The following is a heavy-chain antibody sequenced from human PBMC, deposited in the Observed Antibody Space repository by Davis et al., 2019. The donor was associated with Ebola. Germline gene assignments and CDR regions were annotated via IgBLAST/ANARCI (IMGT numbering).Heavy chain of an antibody. V-gene: IGHV1-2*02. Sequence: ASVTVSCKASGYTFTGYYMHWVRQAPGQGLEWMGWINPNSGGTNYAQKFQGRVTMTRDTSISTAYMELSRLRSDDTAVYYCARDGRRFGGGDCSWGQGTLVTVSS. CDR1: GYTFTGYY. CDR3: ARDGRRFGGGDCS. J-gene: IGHJ4*02. CDR2: INPNSGGT. D-gene: IGHD2-21*01.